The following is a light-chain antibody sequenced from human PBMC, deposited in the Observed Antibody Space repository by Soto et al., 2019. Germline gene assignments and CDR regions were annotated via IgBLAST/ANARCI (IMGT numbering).Light chain of an antibody. Sequence: DIQMTQSPATLSGSVGDRVTITCRASQSISSYLNWCQQKPGKAPKLLIYAASSLQSGVPSRFSGSGSGTDFTLTIRNMQREDFATYYCLQTYNLPRTFGQGTKVDIK. J-gene: IGKJ1*01. CDR1: QSISSY. CDR2: AAS. V-gene: IGKV1-39*01. CDR3: LQTYNLPRT.